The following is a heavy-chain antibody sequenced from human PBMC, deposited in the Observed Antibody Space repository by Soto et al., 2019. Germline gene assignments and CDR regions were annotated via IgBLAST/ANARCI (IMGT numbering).Heavy chain of an antibody. V-gene: IGHV3-23*01. J-gene: IGHJ4*02. D-gene: IGHD6-13*01. CDR2: ISGSGGST. CDR3: AKDGPTDYSSSWLGY. CDR1: GFTFSNYA. Sequence: EVQLLESGGGLVQPGGSLRLSCAASGFTFSNYAMSWVRQAPGKGLELVSGISGSGGSTYYADSVKGRFTISRDNSKNTLYLQVNSLRAEDTAVYYCAKDGPTDYSSSWLGYWGQGTLVTVSS.